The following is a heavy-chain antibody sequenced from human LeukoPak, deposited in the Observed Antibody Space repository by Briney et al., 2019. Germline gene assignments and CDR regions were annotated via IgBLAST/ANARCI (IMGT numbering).Heavy chain of an antibody. CDR1: GGSFSGYY. D-gene: IGHD4-17*01. V-gene: IGHV4-34*01. Sequence: SETLSLTCAVYGGSFSGYYWSWIRQPPGKGLEWIGEINHSGSTNYNPSLESRVTISVDTSKNQFSLKLNSVTAADTAVYYCARMGNPATVTTDYWGQGTLVTVSS. J-gene: IGHJ4*02. CDR2: INHSGST. CDR3: ARMGNPATVTTDY.